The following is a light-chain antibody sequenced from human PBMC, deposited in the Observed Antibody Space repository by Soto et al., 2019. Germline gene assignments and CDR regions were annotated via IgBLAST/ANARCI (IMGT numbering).Light chain of an antibody. J-gene: IGLJ2*01. CDR1: SSDVGAYNY. CDR3: SSYTSSSTV. CDR2: DVS. Sequence: QSALTQPASVSGSPGQSITISCTGSSSDVGAYNYLSWYQHHPGRAPKLMIFDVSNRPSGVSNRFSGSKSGNTASLTISGLQAEDEADYYCSSYTSSSTVFGGGTKLTVL. V-gene: IGLV2-14*03.